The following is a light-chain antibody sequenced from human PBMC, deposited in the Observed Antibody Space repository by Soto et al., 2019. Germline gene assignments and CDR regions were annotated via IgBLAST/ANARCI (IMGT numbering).Light chain of an antibody. CDR2: GAS. Sequence: EIVLTQSPGTLSLSQGERATLSCRASQSVSSSYLAWYQQKPGQAPRRLIYGASSRATGIPDWFGGSGSGRDFTLTISRLEPEDFAVDYCQQYGSSPPYTFGQGTKLEIK. CDR3: QQYGSSPPYT. CDR1: QSVSSSY. V-gene: IGKV3-20*01. J-gene: IGKJ2*01.